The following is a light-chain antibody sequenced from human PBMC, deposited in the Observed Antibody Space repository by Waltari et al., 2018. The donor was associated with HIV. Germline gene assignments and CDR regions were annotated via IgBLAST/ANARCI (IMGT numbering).Light chain of an antibody. CDR3: KSYAGSNNPYV. CDR2: DVS. J-gene: IGLJ1*01. Sequence: QSALTQPPSASGSPGPSVTISCTGTTSDVGGYRYVSWYQHHPGKAPKLIIYDVSKRPSGVPDRFSGSKSGNTASLTVSGLQADDEADYYCKSYAGSNNPYVFGTGTKVTVL. CDR1: TSDVGGYRY. V-gene: IGLV2-8*01.